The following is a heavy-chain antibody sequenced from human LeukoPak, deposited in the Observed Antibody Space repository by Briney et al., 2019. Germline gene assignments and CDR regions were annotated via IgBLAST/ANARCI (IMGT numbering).Heavy chain of an antibody. CDR1: GGSFSGYY. D-gene: IGHD1-1*01. J-gene: IGHJ4*02. CDR3: ARGFTGARSRFDY. Sequence: SETLSLTCAVYGGSFSGYYWSWIRQPPGKGLEWIGEINHSGSTNYNPSLKSRVTISVDTSKNQFSLKLSSVTAADTAVYYCARGFTGARSRFDYWGQGTLVTVSS. CDR2: INHSGST. V-gene: IGHV4-34*01.